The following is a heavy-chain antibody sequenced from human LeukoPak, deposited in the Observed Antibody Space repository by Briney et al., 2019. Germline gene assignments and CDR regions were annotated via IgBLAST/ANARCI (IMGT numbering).Heavy chain of an antibody. CDR2: INHRGST. D-gene: IGHD1-26*01. J-gene: IGHJ5*02. CDR1: GGSFSGYY. Sequence: SETLSLTCAVYGGSFSGYYWSWIRQSRGKGLEWIGEINHRGSTNNNPSLKSRVSISVEMSKTQFSLKLSSVPAADTAVYYCARGVRRSYYVHNWFDPWGQGTLVTVSS. CDR3: ARGVRRSYYVHNWFDP. V-gene: IGHV4-34*01.